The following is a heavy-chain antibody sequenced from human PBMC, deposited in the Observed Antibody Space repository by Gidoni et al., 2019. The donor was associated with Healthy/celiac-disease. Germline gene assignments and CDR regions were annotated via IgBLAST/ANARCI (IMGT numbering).Heavy chain of an antibody. Sequence: EVQLVESGGGLVQPGGSLRLSCAASGLTFSAYSINWVRQAPGKGLEWVSYLSSSSSTIYYADSVKGRFTISRDNAKNSLYLQMNSLRDEDTAVYYCARDLGEGYYYYGMDVWGQGTTVTVSS. CDR2: LSSSSSTI. CDR3: ARDLGEGYYYYGMDV. V-gene: IGHV3-48*02. J-gene: IGHJ6*02. D-gene: IGHD7-27*01. CDR1: GLTFSAYS.